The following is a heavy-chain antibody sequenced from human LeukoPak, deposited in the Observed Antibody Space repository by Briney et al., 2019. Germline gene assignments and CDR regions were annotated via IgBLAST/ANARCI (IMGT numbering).Heavy chain of an antibody. CDR3: ARDRPIHAYNDYLWGTFPPTSFDY. V-gene: IGHV4-39*07. CDR2: IYHSGST. J-gene: IGHJ4*02. CDR1: GDSISSSNLY. Sequence: SETLSLTCTVSGDSISSSNLYWGWIRQPPGKGLEWIVSIYHSGSTYYNPSLKSRITISVDTSKNQFSRKLSSVTAADTAVYYCARDRPIHAYNDYLWGTFPPTSFDYWGQGSLVTVSS. D-gene: IGHD3-16*01.